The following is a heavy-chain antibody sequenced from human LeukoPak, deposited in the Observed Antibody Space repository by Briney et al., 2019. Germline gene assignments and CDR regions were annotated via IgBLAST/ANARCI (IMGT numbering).Heavy chain of an antibody. D-gene: IGHD6-13*01. CDR3: ARTTPPGYSSSWYDY. J-gene: IGHJ4*02. CDR1: GGSISSSSYY. CDR2: IYYSGST. V-gene: IGHV4-39*01. Sequence: PSETLSLTCTVSGGSISSSSYYWGWIRQPPGKGLEWIGSIYYSGSTYYNPSLKSRVTISVDTSKNQFSLELSSVTAADTAVYYCARTTPPGYSSSWYDYWGQGTLVTVSS.